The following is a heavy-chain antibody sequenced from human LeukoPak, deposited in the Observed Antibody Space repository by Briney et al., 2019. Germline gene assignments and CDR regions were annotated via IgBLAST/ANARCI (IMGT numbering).Heavy chain of an antibody. J-gene: IGHJ4*02. Sequence: SCKASGYIFTGYYMHWVRQAPGKGLEWVAVISYDGSNKYYADSVKGRFTISRDDSKNTLYLQMNSLRAEDTAVYYCARDNLVATFSFDYWGQGTLVTVSS. CDR3: ARDNLVATFSFDY. CDR1: GYIFTGYY. CDR2: ISYDGSNK. V-gene: IGHV3-30-3*01. D-gene: IGHD5-12*01.